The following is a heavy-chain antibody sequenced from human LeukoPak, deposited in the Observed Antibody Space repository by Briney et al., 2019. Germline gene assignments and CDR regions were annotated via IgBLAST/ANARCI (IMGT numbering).Heavy chain of an antibody. CDR1: GFPFSSYW. J-gene: IGHJ3*02. D-gene: IGHD4-11*01. CDR3: ARDKAVMAFDI. CDR2: VNSDGSST. Sequence: GGSLRLSCVGSGFPFSSYWMHWVRQAPGKGLVWVSRVNSDGSSTNYADSVKGRFTISRDNSKNTLYLQMNSLRAEDTAVYYCARDKAVMAFDIWGQGTMVTVSS. V-gene: IGHV3-74*01.